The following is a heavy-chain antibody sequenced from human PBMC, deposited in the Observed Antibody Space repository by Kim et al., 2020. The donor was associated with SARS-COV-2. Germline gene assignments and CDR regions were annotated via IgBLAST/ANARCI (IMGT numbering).Heavy chain of an antibody. Sequence: SETLSLTCTVSGDSISSSYWSWIRQPPGKGLEWIGFGYYSGSTNYIPSLKSRVTMSVYTSKNQFSLHLSSETAADTAVYYCARGRGYSGYALPTWSDPWGPGTLGTVSS. CDR1: GDSISSSY. CDR3: ARGRGYSGYALPTWSDP. CDR2: GYYSGST. D-gene: IGHD5-12*01. V-gene: IGHV4-59*13. J-gene: IGHJ5*02.